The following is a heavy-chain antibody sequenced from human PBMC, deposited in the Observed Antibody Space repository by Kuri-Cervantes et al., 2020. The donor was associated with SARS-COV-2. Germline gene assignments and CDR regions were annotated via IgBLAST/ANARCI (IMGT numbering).Heavy chain of an antibody. Sequence: GGSLRLSCAASGLTFSSYAMSWVRQAPGKGLEWVSAISGSGGSTYYADSVKGRFTISRDNAKNSLYLQMNSLRAEDTAVYYCARRGSSWDYWGQGTLVTVSS. J-gene: IGHJ4*02. CDR2: ISGSGGST. V-gene: IGHV3-23*01. D-gene: IGHD6-13*01. CDR1: GLTFSSYA. CDR3: ARRGSSWDY.